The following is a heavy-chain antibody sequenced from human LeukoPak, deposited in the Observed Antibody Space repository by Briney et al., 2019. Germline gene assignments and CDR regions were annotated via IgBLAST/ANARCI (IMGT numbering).Heavy chain of an antibody. CDR2: INWNGGST. CDR3: ARDLGDRSSTSCPVGY. D-gene: IGHD2-2*01. CDR1: GFTFDDYG. Sequence: GGSLRLSCAASGFTFDDYGMSWVRQAPGKGLEWVSGINWNGGSTGYADSVKGRFTISRDNAKNSLYLQMNSLRAEDTALYYCARDLGDRSSTSCPVGYWGQGTLVTVSS. J-gene: IGHJ4*02. V-gene: IGHV3-20*04.